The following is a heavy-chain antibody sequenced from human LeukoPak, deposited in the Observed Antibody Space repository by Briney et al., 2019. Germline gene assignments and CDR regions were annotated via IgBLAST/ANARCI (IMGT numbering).Heavy chain of an antibody. CDR1: GGSISSSSYY. V-gene: IGHV4-39*02. Sequence: SETLSLTCTVSGGSISSSSYYWAWIRQPPGKGLEWIGSIYYSGSTYYNPSLKSRVTISVDTSKNQFSLKLSSVTAADTAVYYCARDLLLWFGELPRYPHDAFDIWGQGTMVTVSS. CDR3: ARDLLLWFGELPRYPHDAFDI. J-gene: IGHJ3*02. CDR2: IYYSGST. D-gene: IGHD3-10*01.